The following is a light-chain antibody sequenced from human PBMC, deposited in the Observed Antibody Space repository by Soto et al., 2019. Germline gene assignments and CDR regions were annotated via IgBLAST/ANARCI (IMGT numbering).Light chain of an antibody. CDR3: QQHGSSPPWT. J-gene: IGKJ1*01. CDR1: ESVSSSY. CDR2: GAS. Sequence: IVLTQSPGTLSLSPGERATLSCRASESVSSSYLAWYQQKPGQAPRLLIFGASSRATGTPDRFSGSGAGPDFTLTISRLEPEDCALYTCQQHGSSPPWTFGEGPKVDIK. V-gene: IGKV3-20*01.